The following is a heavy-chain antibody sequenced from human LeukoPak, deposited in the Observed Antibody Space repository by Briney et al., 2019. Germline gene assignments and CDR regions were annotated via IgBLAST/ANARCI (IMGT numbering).Heavy chain of an antibody. V-gene: IGHV3-48*02. J-gene: IGHJ4*02. Sequence: GGSLRLSCAASGFTFSTYSMNWVRQAPGKGLEWVSYIRGGGSPIYYADSVKGRFTISRDNAKNSLYLQMNSLRDEDTAVYYCTRDPHALDYWGQGTLVTVSP. CDR2: IRGGGSPI. CDR3: TRDPHALDY. CDR1: GFTFSTYS.